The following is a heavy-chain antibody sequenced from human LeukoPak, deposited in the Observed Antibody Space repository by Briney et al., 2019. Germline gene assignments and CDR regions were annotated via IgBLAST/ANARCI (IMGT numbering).Heavy chain of an antibody. V-gene: IGHV4-59*01. CDR1: GGSISNYY. CDR2: IYYSGST. J-gene: IGHJ4*02. CDR3: TTDASAAGYYFDY. D-gene: IGHD6-13*01. Sequence: SETLSLTCTVSGGSISNYYWSWIRQPPGKGLEWIGYIYYSGSTNYNPSLKSRVTISVDTSKNQFSLKLTSVTAADTAVYYCTTDASAAGYYFDYWGQGTLVTVSS.